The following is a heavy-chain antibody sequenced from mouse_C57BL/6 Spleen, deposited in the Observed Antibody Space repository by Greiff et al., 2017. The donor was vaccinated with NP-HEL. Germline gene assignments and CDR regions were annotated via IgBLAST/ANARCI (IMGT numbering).Heavy chain of an antibody. CDR1: GYTFPSYW. D-gene: IGHD1-1*01. CDR2: INPSNGGT. Sequence: QVQLQQPGTELVKPGASVKLSCKASGYTFPSYWMHWVKQRPGQGLEWIGNINPSNGGTNYNEKFKSKATLTVDKSSSTAYMQLSSLTSEDSAVYYCARGGYYGSSYDWYFDVWGTGTTVTVSS. J-gene: IGHJ1*03. V-gene: IGHV1-53*01. CDR3: ARGGYYGSSYDWYFDV.